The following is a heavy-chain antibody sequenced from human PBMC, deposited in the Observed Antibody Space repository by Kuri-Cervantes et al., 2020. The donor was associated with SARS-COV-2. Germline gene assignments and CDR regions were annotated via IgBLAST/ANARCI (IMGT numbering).Heavy chain of an antibody. V-gene: IGHV3-23*01. D-gene: IGHD3-9*01. CDR3: ARDLGILTGYYSHYYYYYGMDV. Sequence: GGSLRLSCAASGFTFSSYAMSWVRQAPGKGLEWVSAISGSGGSTYYADSVKGRFTISRDNAKNSLYLQMNSLRAEDTAVYYCARDLGILTGYYSHYYYYYGMDVWGQGTTVTVSS. CDR2: ISGSGGST. J-gene: IGHJ6*02. CDR1: GFTFSSYA.